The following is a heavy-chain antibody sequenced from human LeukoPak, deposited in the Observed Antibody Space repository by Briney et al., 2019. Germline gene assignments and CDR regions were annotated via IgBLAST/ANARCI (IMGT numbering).Heavy chain of an antibody. D-gene: IGHD3-22*01. CDR1: GGSISSYY. CDR3: ARRGYYYSNWFDP. J-gene: IGHJ5*02. CDR2: IYYSGST. Sequence: SETLSLTCTVSGGSISSYYWSWIRQPPGKGLEWIGYIYYSGSTNYNPSLKSRVTISVDTSKNQFSLKLSSVTAADTAVYYCARRGYYYSNWFDPWGQGTLVTVSS. V-gene: IGHV4-59*08.